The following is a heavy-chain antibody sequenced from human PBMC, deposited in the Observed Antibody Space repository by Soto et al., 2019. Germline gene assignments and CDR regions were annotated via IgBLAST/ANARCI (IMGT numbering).Heavy chain of an antibody. Sequence: AAVKVSCKASGYTFTGHYIHWVRQAPGQGPEWMGEIGPASGDTRYAQKFQGRVTMTRDTSITTVYMELNNLSPDDTAVYYCGRGRSGQLVVFYWGQGTPVTVSS. CDR1: GYTFTGHY. CDR2: IGPASGDT. D-gene: IGHD3-10*01. V-gene: IGHV1-2*02. CDR3: GRGRSGQLVVFY. J-gene: IGHJ4*02.